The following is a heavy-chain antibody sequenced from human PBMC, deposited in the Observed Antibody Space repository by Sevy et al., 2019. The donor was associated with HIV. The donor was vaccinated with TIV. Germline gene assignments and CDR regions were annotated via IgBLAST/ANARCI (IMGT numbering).Heavy chain of an antibody. CDR3: ARGGPLVDGALIPWGMDV. D-gene: IGHD1-26*01. J-gene: IGHJ6*02. CDR1: GFTFSNYW. CDR2: IKQGGNEK. Sequence: LSLTCAASGFTFSNYWMNWVRQAPGKGLEWVANIKQGGNEKYYVDSVKGRFTLSRDNAKNSVSLQMNSLRAEDTAVYYCARGGPLVDGALIPWGMDVWGQWTTVTVSS. V-gene: IGHV3-7*01.